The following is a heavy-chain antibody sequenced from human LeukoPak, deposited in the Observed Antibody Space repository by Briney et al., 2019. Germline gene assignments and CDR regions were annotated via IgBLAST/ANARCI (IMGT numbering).Heavy chain of an antibody. CDR3: ARANYYDSSGYYYYYYYYMDV. V-gene: IGHV1-18*01. CDR1: GHIFTSYG. Sequence: GASVKVSCKASGHIFTSYGISGVRQAPGEGLEWMGWISDYNGNTNYAQKLQGRVTMTTDTSTSTAYMELRSLRSDDTAVYYCARANYYDSSGYYYYYYYYMDVWGKGTTVTISS. CDR2: ISDYNGNT. J-gene: IGHJ6*03. D-gene: IGHD3-22*01.